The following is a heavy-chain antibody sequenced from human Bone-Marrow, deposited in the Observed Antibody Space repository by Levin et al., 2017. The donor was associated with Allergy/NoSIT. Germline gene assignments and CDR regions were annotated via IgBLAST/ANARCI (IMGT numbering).Heavy chain of an antibody. J-gene: IGHJ4*02. CDR3: AKYSRENTPDY. V-gene: IGHV3-23*01. Sequence: GGSLRLSCVASGFTFSSYAMSWVRQAPGKGLEWVSGISGSAGSTYYADSVKGRFTISRDNSKNTLYLQMNSLRAEDTAVYYCAKYSRENTPDYWGQGTWVTVSS. CDR2: ISGSAGST. D-gene: IGHD2/OR15-2a*01. CDR1: GFTFSSYA.